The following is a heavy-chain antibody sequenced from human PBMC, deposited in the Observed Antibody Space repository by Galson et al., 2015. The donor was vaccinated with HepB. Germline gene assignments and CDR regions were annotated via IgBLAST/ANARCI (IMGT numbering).Heavy chain of an antibody. Sequence: SLRLSCAGSGFTFNIYPMHWVRQPPGKGLEWVSVISYNGRYTNYADSGKGRFTIFRDNSKNTVYLQMNSLRPEDTAVYFCARARVQGAGDYENWYFDLWGRCALVTVSS. D-gene: IGHD4-17*01. J-gene: IGHJ2*01. CDR3: ARARVQGAGDYENWYFDL. V-gene: IGHV3-30*04. CDR2: ISYNGRYT. CDR1: GFTFNIYP.